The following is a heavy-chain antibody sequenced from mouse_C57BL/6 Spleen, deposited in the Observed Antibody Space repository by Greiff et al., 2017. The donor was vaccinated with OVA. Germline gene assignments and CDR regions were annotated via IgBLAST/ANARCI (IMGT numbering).Heavy chain of an antibody. CDR3: ARRWYYGNAWFAY. Sequence: QVQLQQPGAELVKPGASVKMSCKASGYTFTSYWITWVKQRPGQGLEWIGDIYPGSGSTNYNEKFKSKATLTVDTSSSTAYMQLSSLTSEDSAVYYCARRWYYGNAWFAYWGQGTLVTVSA. D-gene: IGHD2-1*01. J-gene: IGHJ3*01. V-gene: IGHV1-55*01. CDR2: IYPGSGST. CDR1: GYTFTSYW.